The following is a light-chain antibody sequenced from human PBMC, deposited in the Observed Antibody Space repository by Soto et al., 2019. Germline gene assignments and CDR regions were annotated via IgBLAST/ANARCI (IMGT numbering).Light chain of an antibody. CDR2: GAS. CDR1: QSVSSN. V-gene: IGKV3-15*01. J-gene: IGKJ4*01. CDR3: QKYNTWPLT. Sequence: EIVMTQSPATLSVSPGERATLSCRASQSVSSNLAWYQQKPGQAPRLLIYGASTRATGIPARFSGSGSGTEFTLTISSLLSEVFAVYYCQKYNTWPLTFGGGTRVDIK.